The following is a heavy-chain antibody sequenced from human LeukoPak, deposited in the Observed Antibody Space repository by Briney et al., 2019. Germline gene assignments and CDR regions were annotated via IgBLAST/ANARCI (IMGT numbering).Heavy chain of an antibody. CDR3: AGDSSGYYYGPNDY. J-gene: IGHJ4*02. CDR2: IYYSGGT. D-gene: IGHD3-22*01. Sequence: KTSETLSLTCTVSGGSISSYHWSWIRQPPGKGLEWIGYIYYSGGTYYNPSLKSRATISVDTSKNQFSLKLSSVTAADTAVYYCAGDSSGYYYGPNDYWGQGTLVTVSS. V-gene: IGHV4-59*01. CDR1: GGSISSYH.